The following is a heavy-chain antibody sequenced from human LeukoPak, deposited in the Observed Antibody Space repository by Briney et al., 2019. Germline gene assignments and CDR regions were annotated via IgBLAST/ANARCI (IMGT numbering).Heavy chain of an antibody. CDR1: GFTFSSYW. D-gene: IGHD3-22*01. J-gene: IGHJ4*02. Sequence: QPGGSPRLSCAASGFTFSSYWMSWVRQAPGKGLEWVANIKQDGSEKYYVDSVKGRFTISRDNAKNSLYLQMNSLRAEDTAVYYCARSTANYYDSSAGYWGQGTLVTVSS. V-gene: IGHV3-7*01. CDR2: IKQDGSEK. CDR3: ARSTANYYDSSAGY.